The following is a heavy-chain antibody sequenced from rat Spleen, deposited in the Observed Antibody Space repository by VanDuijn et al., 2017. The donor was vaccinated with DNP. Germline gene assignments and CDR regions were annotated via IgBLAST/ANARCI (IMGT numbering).Heavy chain of an antibody. CDR2: IQSDGNT. CDR3: ARSQGYYYDGSYYPFGY. D-gene: IGHD1-12*02. CDR1: GFSLTNYH. Sequence: QVQLKESGPGLVQPSQTLSLTCTVSGFSLTNYHVDWVRQPPGKGLEWMGRIQSDGNTDYNSVLKSRLSISRDTSKGQVFLKMNSVQTEDTAMYFCARSQGYYYDGSYYPFGYWGRGTLVTVSS. J-gene: IGHJ3*01. V-gene: IGHV2-27*01.